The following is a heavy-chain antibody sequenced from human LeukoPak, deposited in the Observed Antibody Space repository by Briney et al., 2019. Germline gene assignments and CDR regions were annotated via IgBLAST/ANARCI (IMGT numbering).Heavy chain of an antibody. Sequence: SETLSLTCAVYGGSFSGYYWSWIRQPPGKGLEWIGEINHSGSTNYNPSLKSRVTISVDTSKNQFSLKLSSVTAADTAVYYCARHRAGTNPFDYWGQGTLVTVSS. D-gene: IGHD6-19*01. CDR3: ARHRAGTNPFDY. J-gene: IGHJ4*02. V-gene: IGHV4-34*01. CDR1: GGSFSGYY. CDR2: INHSGST.